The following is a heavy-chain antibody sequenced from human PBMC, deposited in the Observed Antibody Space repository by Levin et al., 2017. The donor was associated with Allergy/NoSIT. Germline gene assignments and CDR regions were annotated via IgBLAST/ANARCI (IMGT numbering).Heavy chain of an antibody. CDR1: GFTFSSYG. V-gene: IGHV3-30*18. D-gene: IGHD3-10*01. J-gene: IGHJ4*02. CDR2: ISYDGSNK. Sequence: GGSLRLSCAASGFTFSSYGMHWVRQAPGKGLEWVAVISYDGSNKYYADSVKGRFTISRDNSKNTLYLQMNSLRAEDTAVYYCAKDRGGDYLDYWGQGTLVTVSS. CDR3: AKDRGGDYLDY.